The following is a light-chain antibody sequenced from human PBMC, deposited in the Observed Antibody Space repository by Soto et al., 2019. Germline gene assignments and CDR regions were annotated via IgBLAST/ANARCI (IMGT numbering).Light chain of an antibody. CDR3: QQYGSSPQT. Sequence: EIVLTQSPGTLSLSQGERATLSCRASQSVSSSYLAWYQQKPGQAPRLLIYGASSRATGIPDRFSGSGSGTDFTLTISRLEPEDFAVYYCQQYGSSPQTFAQGTKVEIK. CDR2: GAS. V-gene: IGKV3-20*01. J-gene: IGKJ1*01. CDR1: QSVSSSY.